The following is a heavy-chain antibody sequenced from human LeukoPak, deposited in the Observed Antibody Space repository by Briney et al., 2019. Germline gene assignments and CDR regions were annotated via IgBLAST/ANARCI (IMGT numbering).Heavy chain of an antibody. CDR2: IVPILNTP. J-gene: IGHJ4*02. V-gene: IGHV1-69*08. CDR3: AREGDTDMADLYYFDY. Sequence: SVKVSCKASGGAVNIYSIIWVRQASGQGLEWMGRIVPILNTPHYAQKFQGRTTITADKSTSTAYMELSSLTPEDTAVYFCAREGDTDMADLYYFDYWGQGTLVTVSS. D-gene: IGHD5-18*01. CDR1: GGAVNIYS.